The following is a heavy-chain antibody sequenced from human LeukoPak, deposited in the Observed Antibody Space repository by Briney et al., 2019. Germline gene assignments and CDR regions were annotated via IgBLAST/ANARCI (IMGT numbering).Heavy chain of an antibody. Sequence: GGSLRLSCAASGFTFSSYWMNWVRQAPGKGLEWVSSISISSNYIYYTDSVKGRFTISRDNAKNSLYLQTNSLRAEDTAVYYCARGSRFGVVERDAFDIWGQGTMVTVSS. V-gene: IGHV3-21*01. J-gene: IGHJ3*02. CDR3: ARGSRFGVVERDAFDI. CDR1: GFTFSSYW. CDR2: ISISSNYI. D-gene: IGHD3-3*01.